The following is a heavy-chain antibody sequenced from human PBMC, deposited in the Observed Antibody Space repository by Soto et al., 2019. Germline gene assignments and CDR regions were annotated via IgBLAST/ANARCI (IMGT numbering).Heavy chain of an antibody. CDR2: IYYSGST. J-gene: IGHJ6*03. V-gene: IGHV4-31*03. CDR1: GGSISSGGYY. D-gene: IGHD2-2*01. CDR3: SRGGAVLYLSVVVPAAMDV. Sequence: SETLSLTCTVSGGSISSGGYYWSWIRQHPGKGLEWIGYIYYSGSTYYNQSLKSRVTISVDTSKNQFSLKLSSVTTADTAVYFCSRGGAVLYLSVVVPAAMDVWGKGTTVTVSS.